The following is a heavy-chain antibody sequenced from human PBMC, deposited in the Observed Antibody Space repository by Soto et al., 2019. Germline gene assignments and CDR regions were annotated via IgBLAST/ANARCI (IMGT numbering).Heavy chain of an antibody. CDR1: SDSISSYY. V-gene: IGHV4-59*08. J-gene: IGHJ4*02. CDR3: ARAVGYPLYYLDY. D-gene: IGHD6-19*01. Sequence: QVQLQESGPGLVRPSETLSLTCTVSSDSISSYYWSWIRQSPGKGLEWMGYTDYSGNTNYNPSLKSRVTRSGDTSKNQFSLRLSSVTAADTAVYYCARAVGYPLYYLDYWGQGTLVTGSS. CDR2: TDYSGNT.